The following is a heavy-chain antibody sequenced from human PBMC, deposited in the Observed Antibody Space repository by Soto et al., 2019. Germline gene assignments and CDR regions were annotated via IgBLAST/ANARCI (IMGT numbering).Heavy chain of an antibody. V-gene: IGHV4-4*02. CDR2: IYHSGST. CDR1: GGSISSSNW. Sequence: QVQLQESGPGLVKPSGTLSLTCAVSGGSISSSNWWRWVRQPPGKGLEWIGEIYHSGSTNYNPSLKSRVTISVDKSKNQFTLKLSSVTAADTAVYSCARTPWDGYTGYYFDYWGQGTLVTVSS. CDR3: ARTPWDGYTGYYFDY. J-gene: IGHJ4*02. D-gene: IGHD5-18*01.